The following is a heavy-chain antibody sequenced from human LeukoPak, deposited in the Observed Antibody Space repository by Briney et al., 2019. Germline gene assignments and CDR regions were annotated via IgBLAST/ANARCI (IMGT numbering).Heavy chain of an antibody. CDR2: MNPNSGNT. V-gene: IGHV1-8*03. D-gene: IGHD3-3*01. CDR1: GYTFTSYG. J-gene: IGHJ4*02. CDR3: ARGQGVVKVDY. Sequence: ASVKVSCKASGYTFTSYGISWVRQATGQGLEWMGWMNPNSGNTGYAQKFQGRVTITRNTSISTAYMELSSLRSEDTAVYYCARGQGVVKVDYWGQGTLVTVSS.